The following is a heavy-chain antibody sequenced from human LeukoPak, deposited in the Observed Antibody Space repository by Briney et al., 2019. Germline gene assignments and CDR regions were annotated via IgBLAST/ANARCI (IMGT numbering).Heavy chain of an antibody. CDR1: GYTFTSYD. J-gene: IGHJ6*03. Sequence: ASVKVSCKASGYTFTSYDINWVRQATGQGLEWMGWVNPNSGNTGYAQKFQGRVTITRNTSISTAYMELSSLRSEDTAVYYCARAISSGYYKRYYYYYMDVWGKGTTVTVSS. CDR3: ARAISSGYYKRYYYYYMDV. V-gene: IGHV1-8*03. CDR2: VNPNSGNT. D-gene: IGHD3-22*01.